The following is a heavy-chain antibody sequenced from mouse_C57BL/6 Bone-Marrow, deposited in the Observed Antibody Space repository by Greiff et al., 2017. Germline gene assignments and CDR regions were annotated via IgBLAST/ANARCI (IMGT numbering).Heavy chain of an antibody. CDR2: IYPGSGST. Sequence: QVQLKQPGAELVKPGASVKMSCKASGYTFTSYWITWVKQRPGQGLEWIGDIYPGSGSTNYNEKFQGKATITADTSSNTAYLQLSSLTSEDTAVYYCTSPGGYFDYWGQGTTLTVSS. V-gene: IGHV1-55*01. CDR1: GYTFTSYW. J-gene: IGHJ2*01. CDR3: TSPGGYFDY.